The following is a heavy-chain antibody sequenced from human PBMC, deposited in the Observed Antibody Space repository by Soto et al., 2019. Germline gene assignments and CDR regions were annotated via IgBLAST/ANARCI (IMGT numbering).Heavy chain of an antibody. Sequence: ASVKVSCKASGYTFTGYYMHWVRQAPGQGLEWMGWINPNSGGTNYAQKFQGWVTMTRDTSISTAYMELSRLRSDDTAVYYCAIDLYSSSWSSSYYYYYMDVWGKGTTVTVSS. CDR3: AIDLYSSSWSSSYYYYYMDV. V-gene: IGHV1-2*04. CDR1: GYTFTGYY. CDR2: INPNSGGT. J-gene: IGHJ6*03. D-gene: IGHD6-13*01.